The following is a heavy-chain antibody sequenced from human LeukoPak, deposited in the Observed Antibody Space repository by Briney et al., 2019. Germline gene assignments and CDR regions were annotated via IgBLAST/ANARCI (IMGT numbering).Heavy chain of an antibody. CDR1: GYTLTELS. J-gene: IGHJ3*02. CDR2: FDPEDGET. V-gene: IGHV1-24*01. CDR3: ATDPAVTHHDAFHI. D-gene: IGHD4-11*01. Sequence: ASVKVSCKVSGYTLTELSMHWVRQAPGKGLEWMGGFDPEDGETIYAQKFQGRVTMTEDTSTDTAYMELSSLRSEDTAVYYCATDPAVTHHDAFHIWGQRTMVAVSS.